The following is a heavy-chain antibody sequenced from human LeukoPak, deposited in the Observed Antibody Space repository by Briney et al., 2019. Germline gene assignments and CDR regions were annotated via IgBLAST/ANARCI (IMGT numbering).Heavy chain of an antibody. CDR2: ISYDGRNQ. CDR1: GFTFSAYA. CDR3: EKDIAVCVNAPPEDFQH. Sequence: GGSLRLSCAASGFTFSAYAMHWVRQAPGKGLEWVTVISYDGRNQLYADAVKGRFTISRDNSKNTLSLQMNSLRPEDTAVYYCEKDIAVCVNAPPEDFQHWGQGTLVTVSS. D-gene: IGHD6-19*01. J-gene: IGHJ1*01. V-gene: IGHV3-30-3*02.